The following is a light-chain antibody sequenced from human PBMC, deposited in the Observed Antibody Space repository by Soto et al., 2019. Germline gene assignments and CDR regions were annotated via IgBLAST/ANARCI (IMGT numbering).Light chain of an antibody. CDR3: HQYDDGPYT. Sequence: EIVMMQFPATLSLSPGERATLSCRASQSVRDRYLAWYQQKPGQAPSLLIYDTSTRATGVPDRFSGSGSGTEFTLTISSLQSEDFAVYYCHQYDDGPYTFGQGTKVDIK. CDR2: DTS. CDR1: QSVRDRY. V-gene: IGKV3D-15*01. J-gene: IGKJ2*01.